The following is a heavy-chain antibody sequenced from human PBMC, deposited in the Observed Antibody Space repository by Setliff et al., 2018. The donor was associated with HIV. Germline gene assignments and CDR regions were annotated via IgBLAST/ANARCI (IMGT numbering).Heavy chain of an antibody. CDR1: GYSFTSYW. Sequence: RESLKISCKGSGYSFTSYWIGWVRQMPGKGLEWMGIIYPGDSDTRYSPSFQGQVTISADKSISTAYLQWSSLKASDTAMYYCASQIMVRGVSLYGMDVWGQGTTVTVSS. CDR3: ASQIMVRGVSLYGMDV. V-gene: IGHV5-51*01. J-gene: IGHJ6*02. CDR2: IYPGDSDT. D-gene: IGHD3-10*01.